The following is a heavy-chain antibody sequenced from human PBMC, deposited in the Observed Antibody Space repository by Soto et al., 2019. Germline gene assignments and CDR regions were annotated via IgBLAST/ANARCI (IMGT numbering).Heavy chain of an antibody. J-gene: IGHJ4*02. CDR3: ARHTPAISISDH. V-gene: IGHV4-39*01. CDR2: IYYSGST. CDR1: GGSISGSSYY. Sequence: QLQLQESGPGLVKPSETLSLTCTVSGGSISGSSYYWGWIRQPPGKGLEWIGSIYYSGSTYYNPSRKSRVTISGDTSKNQFSLKLSSVTAADTAVYYCARHTPAISISDHWGQGTLVTVSS. D-gene: IGHD2-15*01.